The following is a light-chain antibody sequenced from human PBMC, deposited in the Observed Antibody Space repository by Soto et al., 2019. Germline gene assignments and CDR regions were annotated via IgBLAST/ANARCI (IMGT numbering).Light chain of an antibody. CDR3: QQYNNWPRGT. CDR2: GAS. J-gene: IGKJ1*01. V-gene: IGKV3-15*01. Sequence: IVMTQSPASLSVSPGERATLSCRARQSGCNNLAWYQQKPGQAPRLLIYGASTRATGIPARFSGSGSGTDFTLTISSLQSEDFAVYYCQQYNNWPRGTLGQGTKVEIK. CDR1: QSGCNN.